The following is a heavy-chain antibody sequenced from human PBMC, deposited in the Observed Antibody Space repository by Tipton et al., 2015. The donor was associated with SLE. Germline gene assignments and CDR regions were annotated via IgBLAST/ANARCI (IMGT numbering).Heavy chain of an antibody. CDR2: IYSGGST. CDR1: GFTFSNYA. J-gene: IGHJ4*02. V-gene: IGHV3-23*03. Sequence: SLRLSCAASGFTFSNYAMTWVRQAPGKGLEWLALIYSGGSTSYAESVKGRFTISRDNSRNTLYLQMNNLKSDDTAVYYCARAGILTGYYPYFDYWGQGSLVTVSS. D-gene: IGHD3-9*01. CDR3: ARAGILTGYYPYFDY.